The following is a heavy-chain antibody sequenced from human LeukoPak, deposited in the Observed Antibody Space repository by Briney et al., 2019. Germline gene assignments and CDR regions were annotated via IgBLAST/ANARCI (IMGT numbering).Heavy chain of an antibody. Sequence: GGSLRLSCAASGFTFSSYAMSWVRQAPGKGLEWVSASSGSGGSTYYADSVKGRFTISRDNSKNTLYLQMNSLRAEDTAVYYSAKDTTPDGDSSPTVVDYWGQGTLVTVSS. CDR1: GFTFSSYA. J-gene: IGHJ4*01. D-gene: IGHD4-17*01. CDR2: SSGSGGST. V-gene: IGHV3-23*01. CDR3: AKDTTPDGDSSPTVVDY.